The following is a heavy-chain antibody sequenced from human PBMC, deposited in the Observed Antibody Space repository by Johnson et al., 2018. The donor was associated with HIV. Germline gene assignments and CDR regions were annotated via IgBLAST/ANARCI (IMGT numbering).Heavy chain of an antibody. CDR2: ISYDGSNK. V-gene: IGHV3-30*04. D-gene: IGHD3-22*01. CDR3: ARDRAIVVAYDAFDI. J-gene: IGHJ3*02. CDR1: GFTFSSYA. Sequence: LLVESGGGVVQPGRSLRLSCAASGFTFSSYAMHWVRQAPGKGLEWVAIISYDGSNKYYADSVKGRFTISRDNSKNTLYLQMNSLRPEDTAVYYCARDRAIVVAYDAFDIWGQGTMVTVSS.